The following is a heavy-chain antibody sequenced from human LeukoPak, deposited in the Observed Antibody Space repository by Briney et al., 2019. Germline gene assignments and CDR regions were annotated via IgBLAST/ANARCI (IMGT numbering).Heavy chain of an antibody. CDR2: INPSSGGT. CDR1: GYTFTRHY. CDR3: ARGLDPVGATGFDY. V-gene: IGHV1-46*01. J-gene: IGHJ4*02. Sequence: GASVKVSCKASGYTFTRHYMNWVRQAPGQGLEWMGKINPSSGGTGYAQKFQGRVTMTRDTSTSTVYMELRSLRSDDTAVYYCARGLDPVGATGFDYWGQGTLVTVSS. D-gene: IGHD1-26*01.